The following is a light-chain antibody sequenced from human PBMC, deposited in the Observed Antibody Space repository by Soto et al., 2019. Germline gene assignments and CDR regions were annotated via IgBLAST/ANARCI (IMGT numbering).Light chain of an antibody. J-gene: IGLJ3*02. CDR2: DNN. V-gene: IGLV1-44*01. CDR1: NFNIGRNG. CDR3: AVWDDNLNAWV. Sequence: QSVLTQPPSASGTPGQRVTISCSGSNFNIGRNGVTWYQQLPGTAPKLLIYDNNQWPSGVPDRFSGSKSGTSASLAISGRQSADEADYHCAVWDDNLNAWVFGGGTKLTVL.